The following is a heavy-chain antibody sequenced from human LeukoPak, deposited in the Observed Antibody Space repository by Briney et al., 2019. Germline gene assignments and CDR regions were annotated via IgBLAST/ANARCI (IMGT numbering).Heavy chain of an antibody. V-gene: IGHV3-7*01. CDR2: IKQDGSEK. D-gene: IGHD4-17*01. Sequence: GGSLRLSCAASGFTFSSYWLSWVRQPPGKGLEWVAKIKQDGSEKYYVDSVKGRSTTSRNNAKNSLFMQMTSLTAEETAVYDGGRRDHGDYGEWCWGQGAIVT. CDR3: GRRDHGDYGEWC. CDR1: GFTFSSYW. J-gene: IGHJ4*02.